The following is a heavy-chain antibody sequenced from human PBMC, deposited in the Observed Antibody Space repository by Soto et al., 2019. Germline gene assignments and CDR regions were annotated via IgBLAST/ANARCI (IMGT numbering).Heavy chain of an antibody. J-gene: IGHJ4*02. V-gene: IGHV4-59*01. Sequence: VAEGTIGGFYGRRIMKKPGKGLEWIGYIYFRGTTNYNPSLKSRVTMSADTSKNQFSLKLNSVTAADTAVYYCARMNYNDTSGYPFDYWGQGMTVTVSS. CDR1: EGTIGGFY. CDR3: ARMNYNDTSGYPFDY. CDR2: IYFRGTT. D-gene: IGHD3-22*01.